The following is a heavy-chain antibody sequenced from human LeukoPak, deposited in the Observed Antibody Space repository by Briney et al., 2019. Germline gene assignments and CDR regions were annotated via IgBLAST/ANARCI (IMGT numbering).Heavy chain of an antibody. CDR1: GGSFSGYY. J-gene: IGHJ4*02. V-gene: IGHV4-34*01. Sequence: PSETLSLTCAVYGGSFSGYYWSWIRQPPGKGLGWIGEINHSGSTNYNPSLKSRVTISVDTSKNQFSLKLSSVTAADTAVYYCASASITRYYFGYWGQGTLVTVSS. D-gene: IGHD4-11*01. CDR3: ASASITRYYFGY. CDR2: INHSGST.